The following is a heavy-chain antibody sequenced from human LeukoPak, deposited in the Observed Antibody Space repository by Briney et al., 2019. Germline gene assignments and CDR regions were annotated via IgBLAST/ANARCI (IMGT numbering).Heavy chain of an antibody. CDR3: AKASAMIVVVSKHFDY. CDR2: ISGSGGST. J-gene: IGHJ4*02. V-gene: IGHV3-23*01. CDR1: GFTFSSYG. D-gene: IGHD3-22*01. Sequence: AGGTLRPSCAASGFTFSSYGMSWVRQAPGKGLEWVSSISGSGGSTYYADSVKGRFTISRDNSKNTLYLQMNSLRAEDTAVYYCAKASAMIVVVSKHFDYWGQGTLVTVSS.